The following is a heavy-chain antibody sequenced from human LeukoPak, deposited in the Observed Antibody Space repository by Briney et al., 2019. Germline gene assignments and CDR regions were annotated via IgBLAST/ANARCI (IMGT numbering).Heavy chain of an antibody. CDR1: GFTFSRNG. CDR2: ISVSGTYI. D-gene: IGHD3-16*01. Sequence: PGGSLRLSCAASGFTFSRNGMAWVRQAPGKGLEWVSSISVSGTYIYYSDSMKGRFTISRDNSMNTLYLQMNSRTAEDTAVYYCAKVRWGSDNALDSWGQGTLVTGSS. V-gene: IGHV3-21*01. J-gene: IGHJ4*02. CDR3: AKVRWGSDNALDS.